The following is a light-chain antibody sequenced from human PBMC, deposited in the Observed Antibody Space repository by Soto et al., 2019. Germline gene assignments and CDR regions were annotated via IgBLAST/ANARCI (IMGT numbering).Light chain of an antibody. V-gene: IGKV1-8*01. CDR3: QQYYSYPLT. CDR2: AAS. Sequence: AIRMTQSPSSLSASTGDRVTITCRASQGISSYLAWYQQKPGKAPKLLIYAASTLQSWVPSRFSGSGSGTDFTLTISCLQSEDCATYYCQQYYSYPLTFGGGTKVDI. CDR1: QGISSY. J-gene: IGKJ4*01.